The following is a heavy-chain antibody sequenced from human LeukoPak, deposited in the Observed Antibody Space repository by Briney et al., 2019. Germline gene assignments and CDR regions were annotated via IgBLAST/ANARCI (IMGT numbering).Heavy chain of an antibody. CDR1: GFSLSTSEVG. J-gene: IGHJ3*02. V-gene: IGHV2-5*01. Sequence: SGPTLVNPTQTLTLTCTFSGFSLSTSEVGVGWIRQPPGKALEWLALIYGNDDKRYNPSLKSRLSITKDTSKNQVVLTMTNMDLVDTATYYCAHLITIFGVVISAAFDIWGQGTMVTVSS. CDR2: IYGNDDK. CDR3: AHLITIFGVVISAAFDI. D-gene: IGHD3-3*01.